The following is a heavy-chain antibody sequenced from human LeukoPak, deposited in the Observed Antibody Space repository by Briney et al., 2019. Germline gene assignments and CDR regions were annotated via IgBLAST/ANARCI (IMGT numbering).Heavy chain of an antibody. CDR2: IYYSGST. CDR3: ARGGFSGGILRYFDL. J-gene: IGHJ2*01. D-gene: IGHD2-15*01. V-gene: IGHV4-61*08. CDR1: GGSISSGGYY. Sequence: SQTLSLTCTVSGGSISSGGYYWSWIRQPPGKGLEWIGYIYYSGSTNYNPSLKSRVTISVDTSKNQFSLKLRSVTAADTAVYYCARGGFSGGILRYFDLWGRGTLVTVSS.